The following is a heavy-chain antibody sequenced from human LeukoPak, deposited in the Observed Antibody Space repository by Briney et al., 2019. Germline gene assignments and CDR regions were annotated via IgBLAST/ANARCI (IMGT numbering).Heavy chain of an antibody. V-gene: IGHV3-23*01. CDR2: ISGSGGST. Sequence: GGSLRLSCAASGFTFSSYGMSWVRQAPGKGLEWVSAISGSGGSTYYADSVKGRFTISRDNSKNTLYLQMNSLKTEDTAVYYCTTDGVGVEGATYDNWGQGTLVSVPS. CDR3: TTDGVGVEGATYDN. CDR1: GFTFSSYG. J-gene: IGHJ4*02. D-gene: IGHD1-26*01.